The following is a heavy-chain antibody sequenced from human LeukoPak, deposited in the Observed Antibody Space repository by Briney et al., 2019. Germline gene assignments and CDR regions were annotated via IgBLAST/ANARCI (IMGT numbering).Heavy chain of an antibody. V-gene: IGHV4-34*01. D-gene: IGHD5-12*01. CDR2: INHSGST. CDR1: GGSFSGYY. J-gene: IGHJ4*02. Sequence: PSETLSLTCAVYGGSFSGYYWSWIRQPPGKGLEWIGEINHSGSTNYNPSPKSRVTISVDTSKNQFSLKLSSVTAADTAVYYCARGLGGYRSRGLPSPARKYFDYWGQGTLVTVSS. CDR3: ARGLGGYRSRGLPSPARKYFDY.